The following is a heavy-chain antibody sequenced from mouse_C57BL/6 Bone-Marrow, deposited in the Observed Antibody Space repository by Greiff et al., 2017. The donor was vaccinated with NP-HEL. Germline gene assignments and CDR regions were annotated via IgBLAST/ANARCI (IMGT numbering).Heavy chain of an antibody. J-gene: IGHJ3*01. CDR3: ARCYGSSPWFAY. CDR2: ISGGGGNT. CDR1: GFTFSSYT. Sequence: EVKLVESGGGLVKPGGSLKLSCAASGFTFSSYTMSWVRQTPEKRLEWVATISGGGGNTYYPDSVKGRFTISRDNAKNTLYLQMSSLRSEDTALYYCARCYGSSPWFAYWGQGTLVTVSA. V-gene: IGHV5-9*01. D-gene: IGHD1-1*01.